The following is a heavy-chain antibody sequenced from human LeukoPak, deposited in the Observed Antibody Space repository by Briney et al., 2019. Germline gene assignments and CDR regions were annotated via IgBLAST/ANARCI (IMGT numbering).Heavy chain of an antibody. Sequence: GGSLRLSCAASGFTFSSYGMHWVRQAPGKGLEWVAFIRYDGSNKYYADSVKGRFTVSRDNSKNTLYLQVNGLRAEDTAVYYCAKVLSGSYSPFDYWGQGTLVTVSS. V-gene: IGHV3-30*02. D-gene: IGHD1-26*01. CDR3: AKVLSGSYSPFDY. CDR2: IRYDGSNK. J-gene: IGHJ4*02. CDR1: GFTFSSYG.